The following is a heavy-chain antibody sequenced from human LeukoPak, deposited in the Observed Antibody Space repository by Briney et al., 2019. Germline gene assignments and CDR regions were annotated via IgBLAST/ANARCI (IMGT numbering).Heavy chain of an antibody. CDR2: INPNSGGT. Sequence: ASVKVSCKASGYTFTGYYMHWVRQAPGQGLEWMGWINPNSGGTNYAQKFQGRVTMTRDTSISTAYMELSRLRSDDTAVYYCVAYSYGYGDLGDYFDYWGQGTLVTVSS. D-gene: IGHD5-18*01. V-gene: IGHV1-2*02. CDR1: GYTFTGYY. CDR3: VAYSYGYGDLGDYFDY. J-gene: IGHJ4*02.